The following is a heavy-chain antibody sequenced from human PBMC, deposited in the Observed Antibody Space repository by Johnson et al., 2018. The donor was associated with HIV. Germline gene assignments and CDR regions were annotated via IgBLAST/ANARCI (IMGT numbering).Heavy chain of an antibody. V-gene: IGHV3-53*01. D-gene: IGHD1-1*01. J-gene: IGHJ3*01. Sequence: VQLVESGGGLIQPGGSLRLSCAASGFTVSSNYMSWVRQAPGKGLEWVSVIYSGCSTYYADSVKGRFTISRDNSKNTLDLQMNSLRVADTAVYYCARDATETTGDGAFDVWGQGTMVTVSS. CDR2: IYSGCST. CDR1: GFTVSSNY. CDR3: ARDATETTGDGAFDV.